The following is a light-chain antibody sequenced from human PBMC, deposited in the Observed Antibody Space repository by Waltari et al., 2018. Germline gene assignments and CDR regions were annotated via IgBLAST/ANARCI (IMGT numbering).Light chain of an antibody. V-gene: IGLV1-40*01. Sequence: QSVLTQPPSVSGAPGQRVTISCTGVGSNIGAGYDVHWYRQLPGKAPELLIYGVNNRPSGCPDRFFGSLAGTAASLAITGLQAEDEADYDCQSYDTSLSVVFGGGTKLTV. J-gene: IGLJ2*01. CDR1: GSNIGAGYD. CDR3: QSYDTSLSVV. CDR2: GVN.